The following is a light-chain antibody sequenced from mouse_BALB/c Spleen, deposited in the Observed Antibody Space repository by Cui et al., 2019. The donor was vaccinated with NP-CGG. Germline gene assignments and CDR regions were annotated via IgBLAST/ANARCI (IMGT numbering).Light chain of an antibody. V-gene: IGLV1*01. J-gene: IGLJ1*01. Sequence: AVVTQESALTTSPGETVTLTCRSSTGAGTTSNYANWVQEKPDHLFTGLIGGTNNRAPGVPARFSGSLIGDKAALTITGAQTEDEAIYFCAPWYSNHWVFGGGTKLTVL. CDR1: TGAGTTSNY. CDR3: APWYSNHWV. CDR2: GTN.